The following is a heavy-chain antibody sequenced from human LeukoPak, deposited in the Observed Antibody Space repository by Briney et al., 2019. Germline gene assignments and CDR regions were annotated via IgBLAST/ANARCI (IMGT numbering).Heavy chain of an antibody. Sequence: PLETLSLTCAVSGGSISSGGYSWSWIRQPPGKGLEWIGYIYHSGGTYYNPSLKSRVTISVDRSENQFSLKLSSVTAADTAVYYCARAAVVPAANGWFDPWGQGTLVTVSS. J-gene: IGHJ5*02. CDR2: IYHSGGT. D-gene: IGHD2-2*01. CDR3: ARAAVVPAANGWFDP. V-gene: IGHV4-30-2*01. CDR1: GGSISSGGYS.